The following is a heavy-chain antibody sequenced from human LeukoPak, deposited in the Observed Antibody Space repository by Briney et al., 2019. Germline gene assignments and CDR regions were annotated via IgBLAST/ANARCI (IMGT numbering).Heavy chain of an antibody. J-gene: IGHJ5*02. CDR3: AKAQYSSGWYAGDWFDP. V-gene: IGHV3-23*01. D-gene: IGHD6-19*01. Sequence: GGSLRLSCAASGFTFSSYGMSWVRQAPGKGLEWVSAISGSGGSTYYADSVKGRFTISRDNSKNTLYLQMNSLRAEDTAVYYCAKAQYSSGWYAGDWFDPWGQGTLVTVSS. CDR2: ISGSGGST. CDR1: GFTFSSYG.